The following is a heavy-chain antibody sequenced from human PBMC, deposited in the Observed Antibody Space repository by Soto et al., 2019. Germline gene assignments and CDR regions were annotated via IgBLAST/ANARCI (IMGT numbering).Heavy chain of an antibody. CDR1: GNTFTGHT. CDR3: ARNRNSSGWPVRDTRDY. V-gene: IGHV1-2*04. D-gene: IGHD6-19*01. CDR2: INPNSGGT. J-gene: IGHJ4*02. Sequence: LVKASCQATGNTFTGHTTHMAPYASRQGLEWMGWINPNSGGTNYAQKFQGWVTMTRDTSISTAYMELSRLRSDDTAVYYCARNRNSSGWPVRDTRDYWGQGTLVTVSA.